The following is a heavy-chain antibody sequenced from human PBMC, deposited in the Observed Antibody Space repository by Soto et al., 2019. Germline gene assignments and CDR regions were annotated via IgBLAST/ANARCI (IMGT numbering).Heavy chain of an antibody. J-gene: IGHJ4*02. CDR2: VKDGGHT. Sequence: QVQLQQWGAGLLKPSETLSLNCAVTGGSLSGYYWSWIRQPPGKGLEWIGEVKDGGHTNYSPSLRGXXTXSXATSDHQSALRMNSVTAAATGVYYCARGQEGVVATHWDQGSLVTVSS. CDR3: ARGQEGVVATH. D-gene: IGHD5-12*01. CDR1: GGSLSGYY. V-gene: IGHV4-34*01.